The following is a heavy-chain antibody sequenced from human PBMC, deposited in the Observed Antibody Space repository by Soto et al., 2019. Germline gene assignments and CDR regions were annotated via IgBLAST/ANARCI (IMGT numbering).Heavy chain of an antibody. D-gene: IGHD3-10*01. Sequence: QLQLQESGPGLVKPSETLSLTCTVSGGSISSSSYYWGWIRQPPGKGLEWIGSIYYSGSSYYNPSLKSRVTISVDTSKNQFSLKLSSLTAADTAVYYCATLWFGSGDYWGQGTLVTVSS. CDR1: GGSISSSSYY. CDR3: ATLWFGSGDY. J-gene: IGHJ4*02. CDR2: IYYSGSS. V-gene: IGHV4-39*01.